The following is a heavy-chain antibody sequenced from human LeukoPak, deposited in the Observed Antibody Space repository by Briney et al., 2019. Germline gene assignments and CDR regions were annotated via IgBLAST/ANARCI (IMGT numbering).Heavy chain of an antibody. J-gene: IGHJ4*02. D-gene: IGHD2-21*02. CDR2: INPNSGGT. CDR1: GYTFTGYY. V-gene: IGHV1-2*06. Sequence: ASVKVSCKASGYTFTGYYMHWVRQAPGQGLECMGRINPNSGGTNYAQKFQGRVTMTRDTSISTAYMELSRLRSDDTAVYYCARGPPTLPKKSVVVVTATTSNFDFWGQGTLVTVSS. CDR3: ARGPPTLPKKSVVVVTATTSNFDF.